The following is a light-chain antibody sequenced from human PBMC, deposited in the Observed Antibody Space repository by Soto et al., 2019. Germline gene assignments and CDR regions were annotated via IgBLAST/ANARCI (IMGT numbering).Light chain of an antibody. CDR3: QPSYSSPPT. V-gene: IGKV1-39*01. J-gene: IGKJ1*01. Sequence: DIQMTQSPSSLSASVEDRVIITCRASQSISNHLNWYHQKPGKAPKPLILPASSLQSGGPSKFSGSRSGPDFVLTISSLHPEDFATCYCQPSYSSPPTLGQGTKVDIK. CDR1: QSISNH. CDR2: PAS.